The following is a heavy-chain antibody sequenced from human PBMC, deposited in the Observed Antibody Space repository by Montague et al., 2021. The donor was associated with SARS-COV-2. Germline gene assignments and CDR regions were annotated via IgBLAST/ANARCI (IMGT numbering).Heavy chain of an antibody. Sequence: SETLSLTCAVHGGSFSTYSWNWIRQPPGKGLEWIGEIHYGGSTNYNPSLKSRVTISADTSKNQFSLKLTSVAAADTAVYYCARLGGGVVPSPILGVGPYYSYYYMDVWGKGTTVTVSS. CDR2: IHYGGST. J-gene: IGHJ6*03. CDR1: GGSFSTYS. D-gene: IGHD3-10*01. CDR3: ARLGGGVVPSPILGVGPYYSYYYMDV. V-gene: IGHV4-34*01.